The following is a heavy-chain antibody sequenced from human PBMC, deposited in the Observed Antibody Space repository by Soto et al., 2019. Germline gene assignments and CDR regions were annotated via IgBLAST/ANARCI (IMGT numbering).Heavy chain of an antibody. D-gene: IGHD6-19*01. V-gene: IGHV1-46*01. CDR3: ARDRSSGWYQRGTFDP. Sequence: ASVKVSCKASGYTFTSYYMHWVRQAPGQGLEWMGIINPSGGSTSYAQKFQGRVTMTRNTSMSTAYMELSSLRSEDTAVYYCARDRSSGWYQRGTFDPWGQGTLVTVSS. J-gene: IGHJ5*02. CDR1: GYTFTSYY. CDR2: INPSGGST.